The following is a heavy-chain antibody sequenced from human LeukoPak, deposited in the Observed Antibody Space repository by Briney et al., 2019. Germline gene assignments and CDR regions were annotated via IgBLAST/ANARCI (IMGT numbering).Heavy chain of an antibody. J-gene: IGHJ4*02. CDR2: INHSGST. Sequence: SETLSLTCAVYGGSFSGYYWSWIRQPPGKGLEWIGEINHSGSTNYNPSLKSRVTISVDTSRNQFSLKLSSVTAADTAVYYCARGVVLGYSSSWGDLDYCSQGTLVTVSS. D-gene: IGHD6-13*01. CDR1: GGSFSGYY. V-gene: IGHV4-34*01. CDR3: ARGVVLGYSSSWGDLDY.